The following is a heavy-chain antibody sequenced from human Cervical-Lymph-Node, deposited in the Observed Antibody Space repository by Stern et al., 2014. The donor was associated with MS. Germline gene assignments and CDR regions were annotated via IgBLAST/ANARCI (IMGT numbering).Heavy chain of an antibody. CDR1: GYTFTSLG. CDR2: ISAYNGNT. J-gene: IGHJ5*02. CDR3: ASGSLEGFDP. V-gene: IGHV1-18*01. Sequence: DQLVESGGEVKKPGASVKVSCKASGYTFTSLGISWVRQAPGQVLEWMGWISAYNGNTTYAQKLQGRVTLTTDTSTSTAYMELRSLTSDDTAAYYCASGSLEGFDPWGQGTLVTVSS. D-gene: IGHD5-24*01.